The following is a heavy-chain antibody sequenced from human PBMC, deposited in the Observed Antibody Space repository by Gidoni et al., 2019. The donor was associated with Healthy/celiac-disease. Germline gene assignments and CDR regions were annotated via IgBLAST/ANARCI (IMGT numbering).Heavy chain of an antibody. CDR2: ISCSSTYI. Sequence: EVQLVESGGGMVKPGGSLRLSCAASGFTLSSYNMNLLRQAPGKGLEWVSSISCSSTYIYYADSVKGRFTVSRDNAKNSLYLQMNSLRAEDTAVYFCARDIRAYSYGGSDYWGQGTLVTVSS. V-gene: IGHV3-21*01. D-gene: IGHD5-18*01. J-gene: IGHJ4*02. CDR1: GFTLSSYN. CDR3: ARDIRAYSYGGSDY.